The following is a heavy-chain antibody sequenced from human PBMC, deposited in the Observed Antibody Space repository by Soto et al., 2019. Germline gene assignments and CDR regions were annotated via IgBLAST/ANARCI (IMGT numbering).Heavy chain of an antibody. J-gene: IGHJ5*02. CDR3: ARREYSYGFLDL. Sequence: GESLKISCQASGYRFSTYWIAWVRQTPGKGLEWMGIIYPDDFDARESPSFQGDVAISVDKSTYTAYLQWSSLKASDTAIYYCARREYSYGFLDLWGQGTLVTVSS. CDR2: IYPDDFDA. D-gene: IGHD3-16*01. V-gene: IGHV5-51*01. CDR1: GYRFSTYW.